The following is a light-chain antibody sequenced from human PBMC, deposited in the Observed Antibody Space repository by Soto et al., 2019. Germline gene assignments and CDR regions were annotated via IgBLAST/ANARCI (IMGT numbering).Light chain of an antibody. CDR1: QSVSSN. CDR3: QQYNNWPRT. CDR2: GAS. J-gene: IGKJ4*01. Sequence: EIVMTQSTATLSVSPGERATLSCRASQSVSSNLAWYQQKPGQAPRLLIYGASTRATGIPARFSGSGSWTEFTLTISSLQSEDCAVYYGQQYNNWPRTFGGGTKVEIK. V-gene: IGKV3-15*01.